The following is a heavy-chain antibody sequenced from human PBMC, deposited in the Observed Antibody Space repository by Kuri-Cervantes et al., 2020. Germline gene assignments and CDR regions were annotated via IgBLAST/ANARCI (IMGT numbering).Heavy chain of an antibody. CDR1: GYTFTSYG. D-gene: IGHD3-22*01. V-gene: IGHV1-18*01. CDR2: ISAYNGNT. Sequence: ASVKVSCKASGYTFTSYGIGWVRQAPGQGLEWMGWISAYNGNTNYAQKLQGRVTMTTDTSTSTAYMELSSLRSEDTAVYYCATTTYYYDSSGYSRFDPWGQGTRVNVSS. J-gene: IGHJ5*02. CDR3: ATTTYYYDSSGYSRFDP.